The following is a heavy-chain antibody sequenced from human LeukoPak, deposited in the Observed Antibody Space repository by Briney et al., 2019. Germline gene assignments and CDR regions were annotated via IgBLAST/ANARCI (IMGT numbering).Heavy chain of an antibody. CDR2: ISSSGSTI. Sequence: GGSLGLSCAASGFTFSSYEMNWVRQAPGKWLEWVSYISSSGSTIYYADSVKGRFTISRDNAKNSLYLQMNSLRAEDTAVYYCARDKNDAFDIWGQGTMVTVSS. CDR1: GFTFSSYE. J-gene: IGHJ3*02. CDR3: ARDKNDAFDI. V-gene: IGHV3-48*03.